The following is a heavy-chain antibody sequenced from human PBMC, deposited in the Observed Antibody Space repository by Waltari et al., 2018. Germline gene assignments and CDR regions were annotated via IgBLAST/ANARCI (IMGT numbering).Heavy chain of an antibody. V-gene: IGHV1-3*03. CDR1: GYTFTSYA. CDR3: ARDNYDFWSGYQRGWFDP. D-gene: IGHD3-3*01. CDR2: INAGNGNT. J-gene: IGHJ5*02. Sequence: QVQLVQSGAEVKKPGASVKVSCKASGYTFTSYAMHWGRQARGQRLEWMGWINAGNGNTKYSQEFQGRVTITRDTSASTAYMELSSLRSEDMAVYYCARDNYDFWSGYQRGWFDPWGQGTLVTVSS.